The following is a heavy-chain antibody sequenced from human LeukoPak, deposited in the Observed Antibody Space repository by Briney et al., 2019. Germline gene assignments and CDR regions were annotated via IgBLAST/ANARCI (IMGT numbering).Heavy chain of an antibody. D-gene: IGHD4-23*01. J-gene: IGHJ4*02. V-gene: IGHV3-7*03. CDR2: ISQDASGA. Sequence: PGGSLRLSCKTSGLTFSDDWMNWVRQAPGKGPEWVANISQDASGASYVDSVRGRFTISRDNAKESVYLQMNSLRADDTAIYYCARGLRWPDFWGQGTLVTVSS. CDR1: GLTFSDDW. CDR3: ARGLRWPDF.